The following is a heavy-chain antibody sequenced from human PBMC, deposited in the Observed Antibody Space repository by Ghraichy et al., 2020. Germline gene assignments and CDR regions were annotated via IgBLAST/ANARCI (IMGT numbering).Heavy chain of an antibody. D-gene: IGHD2-15*01. CDR2: IYYSGST. J-gene: IGHJ4*02. Sequence: GALSLTCTVSGGSISSSSYYWGWIRQPPGKGLEWIGSIYYSGSTYYNPSLKSRVTISVDTSKNQFSLKLSSVTAADTAVYYCASEWRYGPFRFDYWGQGTLVTVSS. V-gene: IGHV4-39*01. CDR3: ASEWRYGPFRFDY. CDR1: GGSISSSSYY.